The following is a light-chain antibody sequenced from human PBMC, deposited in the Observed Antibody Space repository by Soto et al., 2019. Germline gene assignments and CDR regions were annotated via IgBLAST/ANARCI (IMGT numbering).Light chain of an antibody. CDR2: EVT. Sequence: QSALTQPASVSGSPGQSITLSCTGTSSDVGGFDSVSWYQQHPGSAPKLMIYEVTNRPSGVSHRFSGSKSGNTASLTISGLQTEEEADYYCSSYTSSNTLVFGTGTKLTVL. CDR1: SSDVGGFDS. J-gene: IGLJ1*01. CDR3: SSYTSSNTLV. V-gene: IGLV2-14*01.